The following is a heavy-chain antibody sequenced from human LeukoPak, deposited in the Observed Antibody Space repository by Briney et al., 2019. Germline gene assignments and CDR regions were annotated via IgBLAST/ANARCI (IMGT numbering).Heavy chain of an antibody. CDR3: ARSEDYYGSGSYSRLHY. J-gene: IGHJ4*02. CDR2: IIPIFGTA. CDR1: GGTFSSYA. V-gene: IGHV1-69*01. Sequence: SVKVSCKASGGTFSSYAISWVRQAPGQGLEWMGGIIPIFGTANYAQKFQGRVTITADESTSTAYMELSSLRSEDTAVYYCARSEDYYGSGSYSRLHYWGQGTLVTVSS. D-gene: IGHD3-10*01.